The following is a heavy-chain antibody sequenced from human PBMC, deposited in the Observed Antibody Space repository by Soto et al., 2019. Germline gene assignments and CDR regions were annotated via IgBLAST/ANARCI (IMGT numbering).Heavy chain of an antibody. CDR1: GFTFDDYA. CDR2: ISWNSGSI. D-gene: IGHD1-1*01. V-gene: IGHV3-9*01. Sequence: PGGSLRLSCAASGFTFDDYAMHWVRQAPGKGLEWVSGISWNSGSIGYADSVKGRFTISKDDSKNTLYLQMNSLRAADTAVYYCAKRHTTVPTPANYFGYWGQGTLVTVSS. J-gene: IGHJ4*02. CDR3: AKRHTTVPTPANYFGY.